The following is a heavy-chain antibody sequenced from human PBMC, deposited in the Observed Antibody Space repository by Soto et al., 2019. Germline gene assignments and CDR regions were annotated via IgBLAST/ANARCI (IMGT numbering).Heavy chain of an antibody. Sequence: AAVKGSCKASGYTFTTDYMLWVRQAPGQGLEWMGIISPDGGRTSYAQKFQGRVTMTRDTSTSTVYMELSSLRSEDTAVYYCATRDPGHYWGQGTLVTVSS. CDR1: GYTFTTDY. CDR2: ISPDGGRT. V-gene: IGHV1-46*01. J-gene: IGHJ4*02. CDR3: ATRDPGHY.